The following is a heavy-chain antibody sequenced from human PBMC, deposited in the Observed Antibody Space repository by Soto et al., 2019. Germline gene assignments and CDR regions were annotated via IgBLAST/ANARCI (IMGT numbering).Heavy chain of an antibody. Sequence: EVQLLESGGGLVQPGGSLRLSCAVSGFTFSRFAMSWVRQAPGKGLEWVSVISSSGGTTYYADSVKGRFTISRDNSKNTLYLQMISLRAEDTAVYYCARDYSYACDYWGQGTLVTVSS. CDR1: GFTFSRFA. V-gene: IGHV3-23*01. CDR2: ISSSGGTT. D-gene: IGHD3-16*01. CDR3: ARDYSYACDY. J-gene: IGHJ4*02.